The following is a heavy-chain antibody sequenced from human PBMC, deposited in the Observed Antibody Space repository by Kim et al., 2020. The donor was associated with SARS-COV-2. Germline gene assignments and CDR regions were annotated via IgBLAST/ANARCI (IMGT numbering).Heavy chain of an antibody. V-gene: IGHV3-30*04. D-gene: IGHD1-26*01. Sequence: GGSLRLSCAASGFTFGDYALRWFRQAPGKGLEWVAVISYDASSKYSAYSVKGRFTISRDNSKTTVYLQMNSLRAEDTAVYYCARDMEWEPEGFGCFVYWGQGSLVAVSS. J-gene: IGHJ4*02. CDR1: GFTFGDYA. CDR3: ARDMEWEPEGFGCFVY. CDR2: ISYDASSK.